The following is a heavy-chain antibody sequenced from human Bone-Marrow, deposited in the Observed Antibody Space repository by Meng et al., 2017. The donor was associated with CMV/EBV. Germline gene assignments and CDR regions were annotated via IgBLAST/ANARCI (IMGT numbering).Heavy chain of an antibody. V-gene: IGHV4-39*07. CDR1: GGSISSSSYY. CDR2: IYYSGST. D-gene: IGHD3-3*01. CDR3: ARDLKDVWSGYFQGAWFDP. Sequence: SETLSLTCTVSGGSISSSSYYWGWIRQPPGKGLEWIGSIYYSGSTYYNPSLKSRVTISVDTSKNQFSLKLSSVTAADTAVYYCARDLKDVWSGYFQGAWFDPWGQGTLVTASS. J-gene: IGHJ5*02.